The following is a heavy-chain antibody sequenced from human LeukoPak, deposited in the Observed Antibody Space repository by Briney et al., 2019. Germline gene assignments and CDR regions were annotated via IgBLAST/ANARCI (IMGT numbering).Heavy chain of an antibody. CDR2: IYHSGST. J-gene: IGHJ6*02. V-gene: IGHV4-38-2*02. D-gene: IGHD6-13*01. CDR1: GYSISSGYY. Sequence: SETLSLTCTVSGYSISSGYYWGWIRQPPGKGLEWIGSIYHSGSTYYNPSLKSRVTISVDTFKNQFSLKLSSVTAADTAVYYCARERRYSSSSEGGYYYYGMDVWGQGTTVTVSS. CDR3: ARERRYSSSSEGGYYYYGMDV.